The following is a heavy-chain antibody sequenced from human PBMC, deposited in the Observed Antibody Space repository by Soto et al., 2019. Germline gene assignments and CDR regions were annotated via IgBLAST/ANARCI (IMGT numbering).Heavy chain of an antibody. V-gene: IGHV3-23*01. CDR3: ARDSGPAGGGDCDN. CDR2: VDVGGGST. CDR1: GFTFSTHA. Sequence: EVQLLESGGGLVQPGGSLRLSCAASGFTFSTHAMIWVRQAPGKGLNWVSTVDVGGGSTYYTDSVKGRFTVSRDNSKNNAYLQLNPLRAEDAAIYFCARDSGPAGGGDCDNWGQGTMVTVSS. J-gene: IGHJ3*02. D-gene: IGHD3-16*01.